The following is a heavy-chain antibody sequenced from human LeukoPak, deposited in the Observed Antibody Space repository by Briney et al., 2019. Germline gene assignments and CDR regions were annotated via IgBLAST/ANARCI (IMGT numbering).Heavy chain of an antibody. V-gene: IGHV3-7*03. CDR2: IKQDGSEK. CDR3: ARVQGWGRSVRYFDY. D-gene: IGHD3-16*01. J-gene: IGHJ4*02. Sequence: GGSLRLSCAASVFTFSIYWMSWVRQAPGEGLECVANIKQDGSEKYYVDSVKGRFTISRDNAKNSLYLQMNSLRAEDTAVYYCARVQGWGRSVRYFDYWGQGTLVTVSS. CDR1: VFTFSIYW.